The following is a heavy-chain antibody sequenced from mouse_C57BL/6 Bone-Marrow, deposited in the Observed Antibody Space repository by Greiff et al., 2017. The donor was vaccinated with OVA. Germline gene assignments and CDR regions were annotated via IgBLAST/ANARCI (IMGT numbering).Heavy chain of an antibody. D-gene: IGHD1-1*01. J-gene: IGHJ1*03. CDR1: GYTFTSYW. CDR2: IDPSDSYT. Sequence: QVQLQQPGAELVMPGASVKLSCKASGYTFTSYWMHWVKQRPGQGLEWIGEIDPSDSYTNYNQKFKGKSTLTVDKSSSTAYMQLSSLTSEDSAVYYCARGDGSRNWYFDVWGTGTTVTVFS. CDR3: ARGDGSRNWYFDV. V-gene: IGHV1-69*01.